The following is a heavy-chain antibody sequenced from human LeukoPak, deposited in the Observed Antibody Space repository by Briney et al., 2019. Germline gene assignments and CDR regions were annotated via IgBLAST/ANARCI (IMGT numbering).Heavy chain of an antibody. CDR1: GFTFSSYA. J-gene: IGHJ5*02. V-gene: IGHV3-30-3*01. CDR3: ARDPHYYDTPGSWFDP. Sequence: GGSLRLSCAASGFTFSSYAMHWVRQAPGKGLEWVAVISYDGSNKYHADSVKGRFTISRDNSKNTLYLQMNSLRAEDTAVYYCARDPHYYDTPGSWFDPWGQGTLVTVSS. CDR2: ISYDGSNK. D-gene: IGHD3-22*01.